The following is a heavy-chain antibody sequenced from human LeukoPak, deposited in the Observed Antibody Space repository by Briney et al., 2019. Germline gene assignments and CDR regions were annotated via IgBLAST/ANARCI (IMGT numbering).Heavy chain of an antibody. V-gene: IGHV6-1*01. J-gene: IGHJ4*02. CDR2: TYYRSKWYD. D-gene: IGHD2-15*01. CDR3: ARDGGLNTNFDY. CDR1: GDSVSSKNGA. Sequence: SQTLSLTCGVSGDSVSSKNGAWNWIRQSPSRGLEWVGRTYYRSKWYDDYATSLQGRISISPDTSKNQFSLHLYSVTPEDTAVYYCARDGGLNTNFDYWGQGTLVTVSS.